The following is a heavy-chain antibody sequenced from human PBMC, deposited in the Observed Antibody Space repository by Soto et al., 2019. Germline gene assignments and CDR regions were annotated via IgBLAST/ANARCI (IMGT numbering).Heavy chain of an antibody. CDR2: MRGRPYGGTT. Sequence: GGSLRLSCTGYGFSFGDYTVNWFRQAPGKGLEWVGFMRGRPYGGTTEYAASVKGRFSISRDDSKSLAYLQMNSLRTEDTAVYYCTPLQRLDWCPIGNSGQGTLVTVFS. CDR3: TPLQRLDWCPIGN. J-gene: IGHJ4*02. D-gene: IGHD3-9*01. CDR1: GFSFGDYT. V-gene: IGHV3-49*03.